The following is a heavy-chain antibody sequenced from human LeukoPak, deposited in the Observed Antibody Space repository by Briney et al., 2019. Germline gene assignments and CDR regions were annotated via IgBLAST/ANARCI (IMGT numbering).Heavy chain of an antibody. V-gene: IGHV3-43*02. CDR3: AKGEVGFDY. CDR1: GFTVSNNY. J-gene: IGHJ4*02. CDR2: ISGDGGST. Sequence: GGSLRLSCAASGFTVSNNYMSWVRQAPGKGLEWVSLISGDGGSTYYADSVKGRFTISRDNSKNSLYLQMNSLRTEDTALYYCAKGEVGFDYWGQGTLVTVSS.